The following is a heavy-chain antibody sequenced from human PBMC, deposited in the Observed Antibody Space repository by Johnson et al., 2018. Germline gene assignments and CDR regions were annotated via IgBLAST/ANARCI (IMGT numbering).Heavy chain of an antibody. CDR1: GFTFSSYG. CDR3: ARERGSGWFNDAFDI. Sequence: VQLVESGGGVVQPGRSLRLSCAASGFTFSSYGMHWVRQAPGKGLEWVAVIWYDGSNKYYADSVKGRFTISRDNSKNTLYLKMNSLRAEDTAVYYCARERGSGWFNDAFDIWGQGTMVTVSS. D-gene: IGHD6-19*01. CDR2: IWYDGSNK. J-gene: IGHJ3*02. V-gene: IGHV3-33*01.